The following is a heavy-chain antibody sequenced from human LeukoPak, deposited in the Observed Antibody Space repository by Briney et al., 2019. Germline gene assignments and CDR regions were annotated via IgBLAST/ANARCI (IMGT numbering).Heavy chain of an antibody. CDR2: IYTSGST. V-gene: IGHV4-61*02. Sequence: SQTLSLTCTVSGGSISSGSYYWSWIRQPAGKGLEWIGRIYTSGSTNYNPSLKSRVTISVDTSKNQFSLKLSSVTAADTAVYYCARGVSSWYTTVDYWGQGTLVTVSS. CDR3: ARGVSSWYTTVDY. J-gene: IGHJ4*02. D-gene: IGHD6-13*01. CDR1: GGSISSGSYY.